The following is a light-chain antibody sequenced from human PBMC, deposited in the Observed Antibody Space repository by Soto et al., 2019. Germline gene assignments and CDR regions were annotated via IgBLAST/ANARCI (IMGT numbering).Light chain of an antibody. J-gene: IGLJ1*01. CDR2: VVT. Sequence: QSALTQPRSVSGSPGQSVTISCTGTSIDVGDSEFVSWYQQHPGKAPKLMIYVVTKRPSGVPDRFSGSKSGNTACLTISGLQGEDEADYHCSAYTVSRTYVFGTGTKVTVL. CDR3: SAYTVSRTYV. CDR1: SIDVGDSEF. V-gene: IGLV2-11*01.